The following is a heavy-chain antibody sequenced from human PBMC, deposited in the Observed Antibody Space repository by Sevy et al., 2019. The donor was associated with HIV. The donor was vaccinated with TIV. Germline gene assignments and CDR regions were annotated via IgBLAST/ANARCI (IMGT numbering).Heavy chain of an antibody. J-gene: IGHJ4*02. CDR2: LSFGCGRI. CDR3: AREGCTRPHDH. V-gene: IGHV3-23*01. Sequence: GESLKISCVASGFNFNIYSMSWVRQAPGKGLEWVSTLSFGCGRINHADSVQGRFTMSRDDSKKTVYLEMNSLRSEDTAVYYCAREGCTRPHDHWGQGTLVNVSS. D-gene: IGHD2-8*01. CDR1: GFNFNIYS.